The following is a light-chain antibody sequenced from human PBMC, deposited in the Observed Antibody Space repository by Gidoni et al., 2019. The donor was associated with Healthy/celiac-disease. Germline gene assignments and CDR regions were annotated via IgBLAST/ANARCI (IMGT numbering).Light chain of an antibody. Sequence: IVSTQSPSTLSLSPGDRATLSCRASQSVSSYLAWYQQKPGQAPRLLIYDASNRATGIPARFSGSGSGTDFTLTISSLEPEDFAVYYCQQRSNWPRLTFGGGTKVEIK. CDR2: DAS. CDR1: QSVSSY. J-gene: IGKJ4*01. V-gene: IGKV3-11*01. CDR3: QQRSNWPRLT.